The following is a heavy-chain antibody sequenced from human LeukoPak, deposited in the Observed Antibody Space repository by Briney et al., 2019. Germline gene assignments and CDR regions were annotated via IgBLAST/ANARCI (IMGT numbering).Heavy chain of an antibody. D-gene: IGHD4-17*01. V-gene: IGHV4-34*01. J-gene: IGHJ3*01. CDR2: IHHDGRT. CDR1: GGSLSGYY. Sequence: PSETLSLTCAVSGGSLSGYYWSWIRQSPGKGLEWMGDIHHDGRTKYKSSFKSRITIFLVSSKNEVSLRLSPVTPADTALYFCARDVVPRDYGDTLNASDLWGQGTMVTVS. CDR3: ARDVVPRDYGDTLNASDL.